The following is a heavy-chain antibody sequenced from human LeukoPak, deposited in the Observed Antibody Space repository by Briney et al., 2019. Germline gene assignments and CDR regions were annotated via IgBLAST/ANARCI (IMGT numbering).Heavy chain of an antibody. CDR2: ISGSGGST. V-gene: IGHV3-23*01. CDR1: GFTFSDYY. J-gene: IGHJ4*02. D-gene: IGHD2-15*01. CDR3: ARDGSATTPLDH. Sequence: GGSLRLSCAASGFTFSDYYMSWVRQAPGKGLEWVSDISGSGGSTYYADSVKGRFTISRDNSKNTLYLQMNSLRAEDTAVYYCARDGSATTPLDHWGQGTLVTVSS.